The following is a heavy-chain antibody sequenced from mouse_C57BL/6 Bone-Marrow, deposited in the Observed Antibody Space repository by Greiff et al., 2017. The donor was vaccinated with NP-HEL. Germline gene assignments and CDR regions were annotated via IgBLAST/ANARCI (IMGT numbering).Heavy chain of an antibody. D-gene: IGHD1-1*01. CDR1: GFTFSSYG. CDR3: ERGVGY. Sequence: EVQVVESGGDLVKPGGSLKLSCAASGFTFSSYGMSWVRQTPDKRLEWVATISSGGSYTYYPDSVKGRFTISRDNAKNTLYLQMSSLKSEDTDMYDCERGVGYWGQGTTLTVSS. V-gene: IGHV5-6*01. J-gene: IGHJ2*01. CDR2: ISSGGSYT.